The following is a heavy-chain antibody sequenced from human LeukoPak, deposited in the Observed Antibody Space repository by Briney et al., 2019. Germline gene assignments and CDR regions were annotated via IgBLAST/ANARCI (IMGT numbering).Heavy chain of an antibody. CDR1: GGSISSYY. CDR3: ARDGVVGATMEYNWFDP. Sequence: SETLSLTCTVSGGSISSYYWSWIRQPPGKGLEWIGYIYYSGSTNYNPSLKSRVTISVDTSKNQFSLKLSFVTAADTAVYYCARDGVVGATMEYNWFDPWGQGTLVTVSS. V-gene: IGHV4-59*01. CDR2: IYYSGST. J-gene: IGHJ5*02. D-gene: IGHD1-26*01.